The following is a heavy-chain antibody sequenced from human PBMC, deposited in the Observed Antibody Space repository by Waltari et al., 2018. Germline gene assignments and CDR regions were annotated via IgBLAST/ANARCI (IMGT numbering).Heavy chain of an antibody. CDR3: ARLSEY. CDR2: ITPSGGAT. Sequence: QVDLVQSGPEVKKPGASVKVSCKTSGYIFNDYYIHWVRRAPGQGLEWSGWITPSGGATYYAPKFRARVTISTDTSIGTVYMHLTSLTSDDTALYFCARLSEYWGQGTLITVSS. J-gene: IGHJ1*01. V-gene: IGHV1-2*02. CDR1: GYIFNDYY.